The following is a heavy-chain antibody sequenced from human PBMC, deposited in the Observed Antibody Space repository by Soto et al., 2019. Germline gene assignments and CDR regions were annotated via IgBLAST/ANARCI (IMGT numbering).Heavy chain of an antibody. CDR3: ARGEDCSSTSCYAPMDV. D-gene: IGHD2-2*01. CDR2: IKQDGSEK. V-gene: IGHV3-7*01. J-gene: IGHJ6*03. CDR1: GFTFSSYW. Sequence: GGSLRLSCAASGFTFSSYWMSWVRQAPGKGLEWVANIKQDGSEKYYVDSVKGRFTISRDNAKNSLYLQMNSLRAEDTAVYYCARGEDCSSTSCYAPMDVWGKGTTVTVSS.